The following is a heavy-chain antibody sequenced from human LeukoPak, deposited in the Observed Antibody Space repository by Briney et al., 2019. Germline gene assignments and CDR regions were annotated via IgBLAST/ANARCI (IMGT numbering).Heavy chain of an antibody. D-gene: IGHD6-19*01. J-gene: IGHJ4*02. CDR1: GFTFSSYA. V-gene: IGHV3-23*01. Sequence: PGGSLRLSCAASGFTFSSYAMSWVRQAPGKGLEWVSAISGSGGSTYYADSVKGRFTISRDNSKNTLYLQMNSLRAEDTAVYYCANTRGGWYYFDYWGQGTLVTVSS. CDR3: ANTRGGWYYFDY. CDR2: ISGSGGST.